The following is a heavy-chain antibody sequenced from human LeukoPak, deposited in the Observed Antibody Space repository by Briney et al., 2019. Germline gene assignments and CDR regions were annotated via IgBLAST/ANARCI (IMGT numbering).Heavy chain of an antibody. D-gene: IGHD2-2*01. CDR1: GFTFNNYF. CDR2: ITSDGSGT. Sequence: GGSLRLTCAASGFTFNNYFMHWVRQAPGKGLVWVSRITSDGSGTNYADSVKGRFTISRDNAKNTLYLQMNSLRVEDTAVYYCVNLGYCSTSSCQPWGQGTLVTVSS. CDR3: VNLGYCSTSSCQP. J-gene: IGHJ4*02. V-gene: IGHV3-74*01.